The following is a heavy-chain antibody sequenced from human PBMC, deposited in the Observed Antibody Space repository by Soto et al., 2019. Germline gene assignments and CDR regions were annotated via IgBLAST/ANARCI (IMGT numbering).Heavy chain of an antibody. CDR3: ARLGVAAAGEGTYSPYGTDV. Sequence: XESLKISCKGSGYSFTSYWIGWVRQMPGKGLEWMGIIYPGDSDTRYSPSFQGQVNISADKSISNAYLQWSSMKASDTAMYYCARLGVAAAGEGTYSPYGTDVWGQGRTVTVSS. CDR1: GYSFTSYW. J-gene: IGHJ6*02. D-gene: IGHD6-13*01. CDR2: IYPGDSDT. V-gene: IGHV5-51*01.